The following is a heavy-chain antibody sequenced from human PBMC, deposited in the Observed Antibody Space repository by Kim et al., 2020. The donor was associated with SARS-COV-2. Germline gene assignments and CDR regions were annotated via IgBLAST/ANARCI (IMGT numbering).Heavy chain of an antibody. D-gene: IGHD2-15*01. CDR3: AKDRGYCSGGSCHGLDY. Sequence: GGSLRLSCAASGFSFSSYGMHWVRQAPGKGLEWVAVISYDGSNKYYADSVKGRFTISRDNSKNTLYLQMNSLRAEDTAVYYCAKDRGYCSGGSCHGLDYWGQGTLVTVSS. J-gene: IGHJ4*02. CDR2: ISYDGSNK. CDR1: GFSFSSYG. V-gene: IGHV3-30*18.